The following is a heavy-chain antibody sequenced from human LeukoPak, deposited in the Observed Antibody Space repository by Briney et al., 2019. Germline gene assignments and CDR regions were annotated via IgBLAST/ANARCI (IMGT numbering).Heavy chain of an antibody. CDR3: ARAPPLGRYFDY. CDR2: IIPIFGTA. D-gene: IGHD7-27*01. J-gene: IGHJ4*02. V-gene: IGHV1-69*13. CDR1: GGTFSSYA. Sequence: SVKVSCKAPGGTFSSYAISWVRQAPGQGLEWMGGIIPIFGTANYAQKFQGRVTITADESTSTAYMELSSLRSEDTAVYYCARAPPLGRYFDYWGQGTLVTVSS.